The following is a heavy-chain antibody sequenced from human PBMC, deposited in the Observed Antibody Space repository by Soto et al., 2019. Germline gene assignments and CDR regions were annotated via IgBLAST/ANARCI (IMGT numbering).Heavy chain of an antibody. CDR3: ARWKPSYYYDSSGYYYAFDI. D-gene: IGHD3-22*01. V-gene: IGHV4-39*07. CDR1: GGSISSSSYY. CDR2: IYYSGST. Sequence: SETLSLTCTVSGGSISSSSYYWGWIRQPPGKGLEWIGSIYYSGSTYYNPSLKSRVTISVDTSKNQFSLKLSSVTAADTAVYYCARWKPSYYYDSSGYYYAFDIWGQGTMVTVSS. J-gene: IGHJ3*02.